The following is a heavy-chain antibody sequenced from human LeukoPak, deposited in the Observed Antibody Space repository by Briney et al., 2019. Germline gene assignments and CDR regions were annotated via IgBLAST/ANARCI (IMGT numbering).Heavy chain of an antibody. D-gene: IGHD6-13*01. Sequence: SETLSLTCAVYGGSFSGYYWSWIRQPPGKGLEWIGSIYYSGSTYYNPSLKSRVTISVDTSKNQFSLKLSSVTAADTAVYYCARDLAGGVAAAGEIDYWGQGTLVTVSS. CDR1: GGSFSGYY. CDR3: ARDLAGGVAAAGEIDY. J-gene: IGHJ4*02. CDR2: IYYSGST. V-gene: IGHV4-34*01.